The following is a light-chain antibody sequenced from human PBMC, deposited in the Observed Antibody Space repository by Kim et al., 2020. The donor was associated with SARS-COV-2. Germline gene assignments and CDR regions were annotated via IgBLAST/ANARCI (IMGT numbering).Light chain of an antibody. J-gene: IGKJ4*01. CDR3: QQSLSFPSLT. CDR2: SAS. V-gene: IGKV1-39*01. CDR1: QNINNY. Sequence: SASVGDRVTISCRAGQNINNYLSWYQQRPGKAPKLLISSASNLQSGVPSRFSGSGSGTYFTLTITSLQPEDFATYYCQQSLSFPSLTFGGGTKVDIK.